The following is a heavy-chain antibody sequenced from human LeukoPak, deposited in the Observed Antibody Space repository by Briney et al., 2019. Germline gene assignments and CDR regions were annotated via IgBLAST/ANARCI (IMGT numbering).Heavy chain of an antibody. J-gene: IGHJ6*02. D-gene: IGHD4-11*01. CDR2: ISYDGSNK. V-gene: IGHV3-30*18. Sequence: GGSLRLSCAASGFTFSSYGMHRVRQAPGKGLEWVAVISYDGSNKYYADSVKGRFTISRDNSKNTLYLQMNSLRAEDTAVYYCAKAAYSNYEFLDVWGQGTTVTVSS. CDR3: AKAAYSNYEFLDV. CDR1: GFTFSSYG.